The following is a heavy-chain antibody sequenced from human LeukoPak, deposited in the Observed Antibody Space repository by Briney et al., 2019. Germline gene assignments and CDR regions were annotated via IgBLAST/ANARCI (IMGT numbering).Heavy chain of an antibody. CDR1: GYTFTGYY. CDR2: INPNSGGT. V-gene: IGHV1-2*02. D-gene: IGHD6-13*01. J-gene: IGHJ4*02. CDR3: ARGRDSSSWYALDY. Sequence: ASVRVSCKASGYTFTGYYMHWVRQAPGQGLEWMGWINPNSGGTNYAQKFQGRVTMTRDTSISTAYMELSRLRSDDTAVYYCARGRDSSSWYALDYWGQGTLVTVSS.